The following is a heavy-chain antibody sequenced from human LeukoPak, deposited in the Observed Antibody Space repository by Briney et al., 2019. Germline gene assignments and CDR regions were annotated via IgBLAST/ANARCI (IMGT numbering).Heavy chain of an antibody. CDR3: ARGGDYKNDY. J-gene: IGHJ4*02. Sequence: GGSLRLSCAASGFTFSSYWMHWVRQTPGKGLVWVSRINGAGSSISYADSVKGRVTISRDNARNTLYLQMNNLRTEDTAVYYCARGGDYKNDYWGQGTLVTVSS. CDR1: GFTFSSYW. V-gene: IGHV3-74*01. D-gene: IGHD4-17*01. CDR2: INGAGSSI.